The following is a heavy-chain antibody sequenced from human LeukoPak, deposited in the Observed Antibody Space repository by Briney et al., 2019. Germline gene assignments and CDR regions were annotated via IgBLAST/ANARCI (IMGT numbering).Heavy chain of an antibody. Sequence: PSETLSLTCAVSGYSISSGYYWGWIRQPPGKGLEWIVEINHSGSTNYNPSLKSRVTISVDTSKNQFSLKLSSVTAADTAVYYCARRPYSSSYYYFDYWGQGTLVTVSS. D-gene: IGHD6-13*01. CDR2: INHSGST. CDR3: ARRPYSSSYYYFDY. J-gene: IGHJ4*02. V-gene: IGHV4-38-2*01. CDR1: GYSISSGYY.